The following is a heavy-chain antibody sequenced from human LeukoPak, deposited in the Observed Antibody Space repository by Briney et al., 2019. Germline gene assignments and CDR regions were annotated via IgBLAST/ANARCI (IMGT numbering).Heavy chain of an antibody. CDR3: AASYSGYDYYYYDSSGYYSSFDY. J-gene: IGHJ4*02. CDR2: MNPNSGNA. D-gene: IGHD3-22*01. Sequence: ASVKVSCKASGYTFTSYDINWVRQATGQGLEWMGWMNPNSGNAGYAQKFQGRVTMTRNTSISTAYMELSSLRSEDTAVYYCAASYSGYDYYYYDSSGYYSSFDYWGQGTLVTVSS. V-gene: IGHV1-8*01. CDR1: GYTFTSYD.